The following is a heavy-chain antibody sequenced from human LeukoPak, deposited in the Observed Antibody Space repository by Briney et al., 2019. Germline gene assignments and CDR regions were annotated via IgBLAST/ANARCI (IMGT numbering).Heavy chain of an antibody. V-gene: IGHV3-43*02. Sequence: GGSLRLSCAASGFTFDDYAMHWVRQAPGKGLEWVSLISGDGGSTYYADSVKGRFTISRDNSKNSLYLQMNSLRTEDTALYYCARDSGYYYYTDVWGKGTTVTVSS. CDR3: ARDSGYYYYTDV. CDR1: GFTFDDYA. D-gene: IGHD1-26*01. CDR2: ISGDGGST. J-gene: IGHJ6*03.